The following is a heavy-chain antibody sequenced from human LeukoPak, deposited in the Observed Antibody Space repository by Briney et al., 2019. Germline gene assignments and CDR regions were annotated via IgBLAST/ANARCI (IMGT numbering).Heavy chain of an antibody. CDR2: ISSRSTTM. D-gene: IGHD3-22*01. J-gene: IGHJ4*02. CDR1: GFTFSTST. V-gene: IGHV3-48*02. Sequence: PGGSLRLSCAASGFTFSTSTMNWVRQAPGKGLEWVSYISSRSTTMYYAESVKGRFTISRDNAKNSLYLQMNSLRDEDTAVYYCARWSYYDSSGYLTAWGQGILVTVSS. CDR3: ARWSYYDSSGYLTA.